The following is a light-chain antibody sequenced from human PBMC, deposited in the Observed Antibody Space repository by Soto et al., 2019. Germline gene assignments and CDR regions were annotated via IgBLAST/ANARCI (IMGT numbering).Light chain of an antibody. Sequence: QSALTQPPSASGSPGQSVTISCTGTSSDVGGYNYVSWYQQHPGKAPRLMIYEVTKRPSGVPYRFSGSKSGNTASLTVSGLRAEDEADYYCSSYAGRNTLLFGGGTKLTVL. CDR3: SSYAGRNTLL. V-gene: IGLV2-8*01. CDR1: SSDVGGYNY. J-gene: IGLJ2*01. CDR2: EVT.